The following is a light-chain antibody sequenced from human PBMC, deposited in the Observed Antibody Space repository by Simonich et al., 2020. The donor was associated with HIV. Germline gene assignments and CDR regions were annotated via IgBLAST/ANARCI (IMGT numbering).Light chain of an antibody. V-gene: IGKV3-15*01. CDR2: GAS. Sequence: EIVMTQSPATLSVSPGESATLSCRASQSVGSSLAWYQQEPGQAPRLLNYGASTRATGIPARFSGSGSGTEFTLTISSLQSEDFAVYYCQQYRNWPPTFGGGTKVEI. CDR1: QSVGSS. CDR3: QQYRNWPPT. J-gene: IGKJ4*01.